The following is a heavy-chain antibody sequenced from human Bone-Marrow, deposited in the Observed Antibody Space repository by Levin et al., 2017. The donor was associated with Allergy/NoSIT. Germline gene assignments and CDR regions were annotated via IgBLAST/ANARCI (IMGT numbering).Heavy chain of an antibody. Sequence: PGESLKISCAASGFTFSSYAMHWVRQAPGKGLEWVAVISYDGSNKYYADSVKGRFTISRDNSKNTLYLQMNSLRAEDTAVYYCARDTSDSSGYYFDYWGQGTLVTVSS. CDR3: ARDTSDSSGYYFDY. J-gene: IGHJ4*02. CDR2: ISYDGSNK. CDR1: GFTFSSYA. V-gene: IGHV3-30-3*01. D-gene: IGHD3-22*01.